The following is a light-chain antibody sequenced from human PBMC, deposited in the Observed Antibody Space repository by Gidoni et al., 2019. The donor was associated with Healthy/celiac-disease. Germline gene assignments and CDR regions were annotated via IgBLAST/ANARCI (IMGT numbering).Light chain of an antibody. Sequence: SYVLTQPPSVSVAPGKTATITCGANNIGSKSVHWYQQKPGQAPVLVIYYDSDRPSGIPERFSGSNSGNTATLTISRVEAGDEADYYCQVWDSSSDLLFGGGTKLTVL. J-gene: IGLJ2*01. CDR2: YDS. CDR3: QVWDSSSDLL. V-gene: IGLV3-21*04. CDR1: NIGSKS.